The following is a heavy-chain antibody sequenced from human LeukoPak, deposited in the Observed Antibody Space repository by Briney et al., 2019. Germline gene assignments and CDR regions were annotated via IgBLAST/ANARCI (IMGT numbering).Heavy chain of an antibody. CDR3: ARDEAARPNWFDP. CDR1: GGSISSYY. CDR2: IYYGGST. V-gene: IGHV4-59*12. D-gene: IGHD6-6*01. J-gene: IGHJ5*02. Sequence: SETLSLTCTVSGGSISSYYWSWIRQPPGKGLEWIGYIYYGGSTNYNPSLKSRVTMSVDTSKNQFSLKLSSATAADTAVYYCARDEAARPNWFDPWGQGTLVTVSS.